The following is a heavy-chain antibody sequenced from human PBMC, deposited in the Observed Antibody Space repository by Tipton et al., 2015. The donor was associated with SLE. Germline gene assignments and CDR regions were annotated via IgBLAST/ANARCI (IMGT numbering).Heavy chain of an antibody. V-gene: IGHV3-30*02. Sequence: SLRLSCAASGFTFSTYGMHWVRQAPGKGLEWVAFIRYDGGNKYYADSVKGRFTISRDNSKNTLYLQMNSLRAEDTAVYYCARGSSGWSNEYFQHWGQGTLVTVSS. CDR1: GFTFSTYG. CDR2: IRYDGGNK. J-gene: IGHJ1*01. CDR3: ARGSSGWSNEYFQH. D-gene: IGHD6-19*01.